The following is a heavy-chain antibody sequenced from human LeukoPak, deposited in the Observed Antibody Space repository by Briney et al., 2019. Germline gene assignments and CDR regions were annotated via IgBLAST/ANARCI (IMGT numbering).Heavy chain of an antibody. J-gene: IGHJ5*02. Sequence: GGSLRLSCAASGFTFSSYGMHWVRQAPGKGLEWGAVISYDGSNKYYADSVKGRFTISRDNSKNTLYLQMNSLRAEDTAVYYCAKGDGSGSYYRNWFDPWGQGTLVTVSS. D-gene: IGHD3-10*01. V-gene: IGHV3-30*18. CDR2: ISYDGSNK. CDR1: GFTFSSYG. CDR3: AKGDGSGSYYRNWFDP.